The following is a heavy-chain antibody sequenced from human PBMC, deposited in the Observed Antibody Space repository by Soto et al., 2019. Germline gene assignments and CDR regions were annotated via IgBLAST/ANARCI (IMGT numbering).Heavy chain of an antibody. CDR3: AGIFGVVPCLGY. V-gene: IGHV1-69*01. D-gene: IGHD3-3*01. CDR2: IIPIFSTP. Sequence: WPYHAHGQGLEWMGGIIPIFSTPNYAQKFQGRVTITADESTSTAYMELSSLRSEDTAVYYCAGIFGVVPCLGYWGQGTLVSVSS. J-gene: IGHJ4*02.